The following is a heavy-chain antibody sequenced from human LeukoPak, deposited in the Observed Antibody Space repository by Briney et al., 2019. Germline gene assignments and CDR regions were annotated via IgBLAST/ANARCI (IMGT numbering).Heavy chain of an antibody. CDR3: ARDLEIGSSSYYFDY. CDR1: GFTFSTYG. CDR2: IWYDGSNK. Sequence: GGSLRLSCAASGFTFSTYGMHWVRQAPGKGLEWVAVIWYDGSNKYYADSVRGRFTISRDNFRNTLYLQMNSLRAEDTAVYYCARDLEIGSSSYYFDYWGQGTLVTVSS. J-gene: IGHJ4*02. V-gene: IGHV3-33*01. D-gene: IGHD3-3*01.